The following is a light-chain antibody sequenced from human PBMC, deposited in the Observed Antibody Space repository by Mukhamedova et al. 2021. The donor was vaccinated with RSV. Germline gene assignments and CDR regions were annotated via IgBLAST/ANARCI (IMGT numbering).Light chain of an antibody. CDR2: AAS. V-gene: IGKV1-39*01. J-gene: IGKJ1*01. CDR3: QQTYSAVKT. Sequence: WYQRRVHGKAPKLLIFAASILESGVPSRFSGSGSGREFTLSINSLQPEAYATYFCQQTYSAVKTFGQGTKVEIK.